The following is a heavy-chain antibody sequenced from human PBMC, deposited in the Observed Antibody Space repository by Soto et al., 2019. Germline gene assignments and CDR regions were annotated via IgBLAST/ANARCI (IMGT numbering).Heavy chain of an antibody. Sequence: SVKVSCKASGGTFSSYAISWVRQAPGQGLEWMGGIIPIFGTANYAQKFQGRVTITADESTSTAYMELSSLRSEDMAVYYCARDGDSGTAGFDYWGQGTLVTVSS. CDR3: ARDGDSGTAGFDY. J-gene: IGHJ4*02. D-gene: IGHD5-12*01. V-gene: IGHV1-69*13. CDR1: GGTFSSYA. CDR2: IIPIFGTA.